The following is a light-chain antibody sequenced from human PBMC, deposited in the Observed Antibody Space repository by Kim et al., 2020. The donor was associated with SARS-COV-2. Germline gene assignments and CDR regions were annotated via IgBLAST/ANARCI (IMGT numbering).Light chain of an antibody. J-gene: IGLJ3*02. CDR3: LLSYSGARV. Sequence: GGTVTLTLGSRTGAVTSSHYPYWLQQNPGQAPRTLIYHTSNKQSWTPARFSGSLVGGKAALTLSGAQPEDEAEYYCLLSYSGARVFGGGTQLTVL. CDR1: TGAVTSSHY. CDR2: HTS. V-gene: IGLV7-46*01.